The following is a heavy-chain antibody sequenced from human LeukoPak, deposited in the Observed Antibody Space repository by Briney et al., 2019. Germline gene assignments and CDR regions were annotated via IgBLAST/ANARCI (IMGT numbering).Heavy chain of an antibody. J-gene: IGHJ3*02. D-gene: IGHD3-22*01. CDR2: ISSSSSYI. Sequence: GGSLRLSCAASGFTFSSYSMNWVRQTPGKGLEWVSSISSSSSYIYYADSVKGRFTISRDNAKNSLYLQMNSLRAEDTAVYYCARDLGMIVVVPDAFDIWGQGTMVTVSS. V-gene: IGHV3-21*01. CDR3: ARDLGMIVVVPDAFDI. CDR1: GFTFSSYS.